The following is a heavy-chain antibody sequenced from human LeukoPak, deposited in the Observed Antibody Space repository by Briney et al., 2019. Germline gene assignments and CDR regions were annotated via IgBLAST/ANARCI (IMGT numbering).Heavy chain of an antibody. CDR2: INPSGGST. V-gene: IGHV1-46*01. CDR1: GYTFTSYY. D-gene: IGHD5-18*01. CDR3: ARPSPDTATGFDY. J-gene: IGHJ4*02. Sequence: ASVKVSCKASGYTFTSYYMHWVRQAPGQGLEWMGIINPSGGSTSYAQKFQGRVAMTRDTSTSTVYMELSSLSSEDTAVYYCARPSPDTATGFDYWGQGTLVTVSS.